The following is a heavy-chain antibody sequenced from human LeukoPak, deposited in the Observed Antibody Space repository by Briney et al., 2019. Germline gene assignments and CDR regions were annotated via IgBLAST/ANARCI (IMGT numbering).Heavy chain of an antibody. D-gene: IGHD6-13*01. Sequence: GGSLRLSCAASGFTFSDYYMSWIRQAPGKGLEWVSSISRGGSSTYYADSVKGRFTISRDNAKNSLYLQMNSLRAEDTAVYYCARDLPTAGYFDYWGQGTLVTVSS. CDR3: ARDLPTAGYFDY. J-gene: IGHJ4*02. CDR2: ISRGGSST. V-gene: IGHV3-11*04. CDR1: GFTFSDYY.